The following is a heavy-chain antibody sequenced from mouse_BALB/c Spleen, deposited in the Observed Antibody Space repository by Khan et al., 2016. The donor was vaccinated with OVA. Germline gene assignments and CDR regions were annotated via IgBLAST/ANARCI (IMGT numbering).Heavy chain of an antibody. CDR3: LRDGAYYSNDGSFAY. V-gene: IGHV1-4*01. J-gene: IGHJ3*01. Sequence: QVQLQQSGAELARPGASVKMSCKASGYTFTAYTIHWVKQRPGQGLDWIGYINTSNDYTNYNQKFKDKATLTADKSSSTAYMQLSSLTSEDSAVDYCLRDGAYYSNDGSFAYWGQGTLVTVSA. CDR1: GYTFTAYT. CDR2: INTSNDYT. D-gene: IGHD2-5*01.